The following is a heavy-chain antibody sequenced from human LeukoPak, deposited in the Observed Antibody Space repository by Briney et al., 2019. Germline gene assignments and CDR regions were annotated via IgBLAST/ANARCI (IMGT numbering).Heavy chain of an antibody. Sequence: GGSLRLSCAASGFTFSSYGMHWVRQAPGKGLEWVAFIRYDGSNKYYADSVKGRFTISRDNSKNTLYLQMNSLRAEDTAVYYCAKDRRVAAAGYYFDYWGQGTLVTVFS. CDR2: IRYDGSNK. D-gene: IGHD6-13*01. CDR1: GFTFSSYG. V-gene: IGHV3-30*02. CDR3: AKDRRVAAAGYYFDY. J-gene: IGHJ4*02.